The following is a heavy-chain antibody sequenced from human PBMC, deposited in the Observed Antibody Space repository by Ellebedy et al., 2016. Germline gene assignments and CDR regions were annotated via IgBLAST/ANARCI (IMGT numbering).Heavy chain of an antibody. CDR3: ARLQLPNYYGSGSYGGGAFDI. CDR2: IYTSGST. D-gene: IGHD3-10*01. V-gene: IGHV4-4*07. Sequence: ESLKISXTVSGGSISSYYWSWIRQPAGKGLEWIGRIYTSGSTNYNPSLKSRVTMSVDTSKNQFSLKLSSVTAADTAVYYCARLQLPNYYGSGSYGGGAFDIWGQGTMVTVSS. J-gene: IGHJ3*02. CDR1: GGSISSYY.